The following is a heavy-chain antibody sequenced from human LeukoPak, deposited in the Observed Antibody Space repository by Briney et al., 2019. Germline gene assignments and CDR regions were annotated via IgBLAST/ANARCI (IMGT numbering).Heavy chain of an antibody. CDR3: AREKQQLARGFDY. CDR1: GGTFSSYA. J-gene: IGHJ4*02. D-gene: IGHD6-13*01. CDR2: IIPILGIA. V-gene: IGHV1-69*04. Sequence: GASVKVSCKASGGTFSSYAISWVRQAPGQGLEWMGRIIPILGIANYAQKFQGRVTITADKSTSTAYMELSSLRSEDTAVYYCAREKQQLARGFDYWGQGTLVTVSS.